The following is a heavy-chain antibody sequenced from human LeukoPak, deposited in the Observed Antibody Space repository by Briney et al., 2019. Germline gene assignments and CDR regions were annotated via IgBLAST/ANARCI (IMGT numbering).Heavy chain of an antibody. CDR3: ARGVLVSYYDVWSGAHGGAFDI. D-gene: IGHD3-3*01. J-gene: IGHJ3*02. CDR1: GFSFLSYE. Sequence: GGSLRLSGINFGFSFLSYEPHGVRQAPGKGLEWVSYISSSGNTIYYADSVKGRFTISRDNAKNSLYLQMNSLRAEDKAVYYGARGVLVSYYDVWSGAHGGAFDIWGQGTMVTVSS. V-gene: IGHV3-48*03. CDR2: ISSSGNTI.